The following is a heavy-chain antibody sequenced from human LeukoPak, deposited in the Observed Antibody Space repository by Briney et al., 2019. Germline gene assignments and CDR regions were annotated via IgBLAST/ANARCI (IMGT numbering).Heavy chain of an antibody. CDR1: GFTFNRYW. CDR2: INSDGSGT. D-gene: IGHD2-2*01. V-gene: IGHV3-74*01. CDR3: ARDSSKWYYDY. Sequence: GGSLRLPCAASGFTFNRYWMHWVRQAPGKGLVWVSRINSDGSGTSYADSVKGRFTISRDNAKNTLYLQMNSLRGEDTAVYYCARDSSKWYYDYWGQGALATVSS. J-gene: IGHJ4*02.